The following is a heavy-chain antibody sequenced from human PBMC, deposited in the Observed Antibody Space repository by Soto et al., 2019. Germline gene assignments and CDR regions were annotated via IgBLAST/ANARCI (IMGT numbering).Heavy chain of an antibody. CDR1: GGTFSSYA. CDR3: ASARYCSSTSCLYFDY. D-gene: IGHD2-2*01. Sequence: QVQLVQSGAEVKKPGSSVKVSCKASGGTFSSYAISWVRQAPGQGLEWMGGIIPIFGTANYAQKFQGRVTITADESASTDYMELSSLRSEDTAVYYCASARYCSSTSCLYFDYWGQGTLVTVSS. V-gene: IGHV1-69*01. J-gene: IGHJ4*02. CDR2: IIPIFGTA.